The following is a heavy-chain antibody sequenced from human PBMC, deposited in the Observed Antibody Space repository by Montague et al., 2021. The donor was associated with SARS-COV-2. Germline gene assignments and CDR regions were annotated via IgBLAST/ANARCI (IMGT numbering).Heavy chain of an antibody. Sequence: TLSLTCTVSGGSISSGGYCWSWIRQHPGKGLEWIGYIYYSGSTYYNPSLKSRVTISVDTSKNQFSLKLSSVTAADTAVYYCARFSPYYYDSSGYYHHTFDYWGQGTLVTVSS. CDR3: ARFSPYYYDSSGYYHHTFDY. CDR1: GGSISSGGYC. V-gene: IGHV4-31*03. J-gene: IGHJ4*02. CDR2: IYYSGST. D-gene: IGHD3-22*01.